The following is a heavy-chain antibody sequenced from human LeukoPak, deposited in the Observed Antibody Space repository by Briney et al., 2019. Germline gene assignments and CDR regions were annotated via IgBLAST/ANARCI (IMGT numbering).Heavy chain of an antibody. D-gene: IGHD6-19*01. CDR1: LFSLSSNY. J-gene: IGHJ6*03. Sequence: GGSLRLSRAASLFSLSSNYMCWVRQAPPAGRERASVVCSGGRTYYADSVKGRLNISRDNSRHTLYLQMNSLRAEGTAVYYCARLLRLPKQWLVLLYYYYYMDVWGKGTTVTVSS. V-gene: IGHV3-66*01. CDR2: VCSGGRT. CDR3: ARLLRLPKQWLVLLYYYYYMDV.